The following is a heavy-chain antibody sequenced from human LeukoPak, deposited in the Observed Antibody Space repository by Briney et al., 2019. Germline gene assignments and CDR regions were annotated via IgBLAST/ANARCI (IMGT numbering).Heavy chain of an antibody. J-gene: IGHJ6*02. D-gene: IGHD3-22*01. CDR2: ISGSGGST. Sequence: GGSLRLSCAASGFTFSSYAMSWVRQAPGKGLEWVSAISGSGGSTYYADSVKGRFTISRDNSKNTLYLQMNSLRAEDTAVYYCAKDLVPFTYYYDSSGGGGMDVWGQGTTVTVSS. CDR1: GFTFSSYA. CDR3: AKDLVPFTYYYDSSGGGGMDV. V-gene: IGHV3-23*01.